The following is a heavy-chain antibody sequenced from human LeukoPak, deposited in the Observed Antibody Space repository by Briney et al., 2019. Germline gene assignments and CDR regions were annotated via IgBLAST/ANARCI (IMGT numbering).Heavy chain of an antibody. CDR3: AKPDGTGRYHYYIDV. D-gene: IGHD3-10*01. CDR1: GFTFSSYA. Sequence: GGSLRLSCAASGFTFSSYATSWVRQAPGKGLEWVSAISGSGGSTYYADSVKGRFTISRDNSKNTLYLQMNSLRAEDTTVYYCAKPDGTGRYHYYIDVWGKGTTVTVSS. J-gene: IGHJ6*03. V-gene: IGHV3-23*01. CDR2: ISGSGGST.